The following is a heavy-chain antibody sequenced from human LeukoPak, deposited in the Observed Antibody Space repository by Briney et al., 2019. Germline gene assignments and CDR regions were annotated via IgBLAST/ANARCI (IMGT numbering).Heavy chain of an antibody. CDR1: GYSFTNYW. V-gene: IGHV5-10-1*01. CDR3: ARDYYDSSGSDAFDI. CDR2: IDPSDSYA. Sequence: GESLKIPCKGSGYSFTNYWISWVRQMPGKGLEWMGKIDPSDSYANYSPSFQGHVTISADKSITTAYLQWGSLKASDTAMYYCARDYYDSSGSDAFDIWGQGTMVTVYS. D-gene: IGHD3-22*01. J-gene: IGHJ3*02.